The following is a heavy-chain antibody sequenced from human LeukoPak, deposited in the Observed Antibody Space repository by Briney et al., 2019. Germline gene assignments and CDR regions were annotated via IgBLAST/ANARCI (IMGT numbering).Heavy chain of an antibody. CDR3: AREIAVAGTEWFDP. CDR1: GFNFSSYV. Sequence: GGSQKLSCAASGFNFSSYVMSWVRQAPGKGLEWVANIKPDGSEKYYLDSVKGRFTISRDNAKNSLYLQMNSLRAEDTAVYYCAREIAVAGTEWFDPWGQGTLVTVSS. CDR2: IKPDGSEK. D-gene: IGHD6-19*01. V-gene: IGHV3-7*01. J-gene: IGHJ5*02.